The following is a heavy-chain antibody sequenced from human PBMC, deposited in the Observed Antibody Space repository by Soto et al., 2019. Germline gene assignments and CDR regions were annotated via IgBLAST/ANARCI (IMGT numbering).Heavy chain of an antibody. D-gene: IGHD1-7*01. V-gene: IGHV3-74*01. CDR3: AKDRVPELRHFYYGMDV. CDR2: INSDGSRT. J-gene: IGHJ6*02. CDR1: GFTFTDYW. Sequence: PGGSLRLSCAASGFTFTDYWTHWVRQAPGKGLVWVSRINSDGSRTSYADSVKGRFTISRDNSKNTLYLQMNSLRVEDTAVYYCAKDRVPELRHFYYGMDVWGQGTTVTVS.